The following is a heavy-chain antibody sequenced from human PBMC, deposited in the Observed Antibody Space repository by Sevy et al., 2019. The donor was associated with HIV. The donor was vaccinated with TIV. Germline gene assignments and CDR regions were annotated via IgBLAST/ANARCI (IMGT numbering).Heavy chain of an antibody. CDR3: ARNLSPSGAFDS. CDR2: ISGSSGTT. CDR1: GLTFSNYV. V-gene: IGHV3-23*01. Sequence: GGSLRLSCAASGLTFSNYVMSWVRQAPGKGLEWLSVISGSSGTTYAAESVKGRFTISRDNSKNTLYLHMSSLGAEDTAVYYCARNLSPSGAFDSWGQWTRVTVSS. J-gene: IGHJ3*02. D-gene: IGHD6-25*01.